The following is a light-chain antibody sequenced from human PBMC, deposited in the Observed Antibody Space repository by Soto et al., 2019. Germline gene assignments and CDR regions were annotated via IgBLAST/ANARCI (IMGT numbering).Light chain of an antibody. V-gene: IGLV2-14*01. CDR2: EVS. J-gene: IGLJ1*01. Sequence: QSALTQPASVSGSPGQSVTISCTGTSSDVGGYQYVSWYQQHPGKDPKLMIYEVSNRPSGVSNRFSGSKSGNTASLTISGLQAEDEADYYCSSYTSSRTLLYVFGTGTKVTVL. CDR3: SSYTSSRTLLYV. CDR1: SSDVGGYQY.